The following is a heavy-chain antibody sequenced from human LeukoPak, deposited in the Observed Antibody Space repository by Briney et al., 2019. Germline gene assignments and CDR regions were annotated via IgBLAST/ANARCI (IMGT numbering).Heavy chain of an antibody. CDR2: ISGDGGST. V-gene: IGHV3-43*02. CDR3: AKDMERGSYYGMDV. Sequence: GGSLRLSCAASGFTFDDYAMHWVRQAPGKGLEWVSLISGDGGSTYYADSVKGRFTISRDNSKNPLYLQMNSLRTEDTALYYCAKDMERGSYYGMDVWGQGTTVTVSS. CDR1: GFTFDDYA. D-gene: IGHD3-16*01. J-gene: IGHJ6*02.